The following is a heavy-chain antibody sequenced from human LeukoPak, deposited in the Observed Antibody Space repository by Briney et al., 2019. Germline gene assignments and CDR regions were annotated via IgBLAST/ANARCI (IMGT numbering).Heavy chain of an antibody. Sequence: PGGSLRLSCAASGFTVNSNYMSWVRQAPGKGLEWVSVIYSGGSTYYADSVKGRFTISRDNSKNTLYLQMNSLRAEDTAVHYCARARGYSYGHDYWGQGTLVTVSS. CDR3: ARARGYSYGHDY. CDR1: GFTVNSNY. D-gene: IGHD5-18*01. CDR2: IYSGGST. J-gene: IGHJ4*02. V-gene: IGHV3-66*01.